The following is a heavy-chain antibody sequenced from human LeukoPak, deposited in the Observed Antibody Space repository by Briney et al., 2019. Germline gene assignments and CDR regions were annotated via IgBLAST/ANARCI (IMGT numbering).Heavy chain of an antibody. CDR3: ARRTRGPDAFDI. V-gene: IGHV3-20*04. Sequence: GGSLRLSCAASGFTFEDHGMSWVRQAPGKGLEWVAAINWDGRTTTYADSVRGRFTISRDNAKNSLFLQMNSLRADGTALYYCARRTRGPDAFDIWGLGTLVTVSS. CDR2: INWDGRTT. D-gene: IGHD3/OR15-3a*01. CDR1: GFTFEDHG. J-gene: IGHJ3*02.